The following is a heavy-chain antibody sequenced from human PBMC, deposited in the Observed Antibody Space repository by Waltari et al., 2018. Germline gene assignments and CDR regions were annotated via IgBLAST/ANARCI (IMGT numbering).Heavy chain of an antibody. CDR3: ARGSSGRGNWFDP. D-gene: IGHD6-19*01. J-gene: IGHJ5*02. Sequence: QVHLVQSGAEVKNPGASVKVSCQASGYTFTGYYMHWVRQAPGQGLEWMGWISPHSAGTNCAQKFQGRVTMTRDTSISTAYMELTRLRSDDTAVYYCARGSSGRGNWFDPWGQGTLVTVSS. CDR2: ISPHSAGT. V-gene: IGHV1-2*02. CDR1: GYTFTGYY.